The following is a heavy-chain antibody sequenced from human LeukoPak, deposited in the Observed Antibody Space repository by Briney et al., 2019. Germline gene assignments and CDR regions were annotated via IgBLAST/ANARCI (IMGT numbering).Heavy chain of an antibody. V-gene: IGHV4-61*02. J-gene: IGHJ4*02. CDR1: GDSITSGSYY. D-gene: IGHD1/OR15-1a*01. CDR3: ARYQTGTMFAV. Sequence: SETLSLTCTVSGDSITSGSYYWSWIRQPAGKGLEWIGRIFISGGTNYNPSLRSRVTMSLDTSKNQFSLKLYSVTAADTAIYYCARYQTGTMFAVWGQGTLVTISS. CDR2: IFISGGT.